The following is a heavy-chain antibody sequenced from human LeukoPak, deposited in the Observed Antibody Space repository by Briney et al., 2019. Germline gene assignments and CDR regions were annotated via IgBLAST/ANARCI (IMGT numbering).Heavy chain of an antibody. Sequence: PSETLSLTCTVSGDSISRYYWSWIRQPAVKGLEWIGRIYTSGSTNYNPSLKSRVTMSVDTSKNQFSLKLSSVTAADTAVYYCAKKSFDFWGGYYPPPWGQGTLVTVSS. V-gene: IGHV4-4*07. CDR3: AKKSFDFWGGYYPPP. J-gene: IGHJ5*02. D-gene: IGHD3-3*01. CDR2: IYTSGST. CDR1: GDSISRYY.